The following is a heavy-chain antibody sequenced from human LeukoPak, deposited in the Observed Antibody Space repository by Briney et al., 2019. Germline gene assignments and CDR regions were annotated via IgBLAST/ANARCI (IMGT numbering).Heavy chain of an antibody. CDR2: ISNDGDT. CDR1: GFTVSSNY. J-gene: IGHJ4*02. Sequence: GGSLRLSCAASGFTVSSNYMSWVRQGPGKGLECVSVISNDGDTYYADSVKGRFTISRDTSKNTLYLQMNSLRAEDTAVYYCARDPREPYFDYWGQGTLVTVSS. CDR3: ARDPREPYFDY. D-gene: IGHD1-26*01. V-gene: IGHV3-66*02.